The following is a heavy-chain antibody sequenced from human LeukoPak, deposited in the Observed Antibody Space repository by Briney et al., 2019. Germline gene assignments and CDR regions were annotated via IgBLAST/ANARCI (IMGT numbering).Heavy chain of an antibody. D-gene: IGHD6-13*01. CDR2: IYYSGST. CDR1: GGSISSYY. J-gene: IGHJ4*02. V-gene: IGHV4-59*08. Sequence: PSETLSLTCTVSGGSISSYYWSWIRQPPGKGLEWIGYIYYSGSTHYNPSLKSRVTISVDTSKNQFSLKLTSLTAADTAVYYCARHEHYSSSLTSFDYWGQGTLVTVSS. CDR3: ARHEHYSSSLTSFDY.